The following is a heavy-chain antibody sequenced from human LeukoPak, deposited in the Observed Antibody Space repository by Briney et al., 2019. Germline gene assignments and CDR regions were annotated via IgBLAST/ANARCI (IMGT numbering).Heavy chain of an antibody. CDR2: MNPNSGNT. Sequence: GASVKVSCKASGYTFTSYDINWVRQATGQGLEWMGWMNPNSGNTGYAQKFQGRVTMTRNTSISTAYMELSSLRSEDTAVYYCARGRITIFGVADNWFDPWGQGTLVIVSS. CDR3: ARGRITIFGVADNWFDP. D-gene: IGHD3-3*01. V-gene: IGHV1-8*01. J-gene: IGHJ5*02. CDR1: GYTFTSYD.